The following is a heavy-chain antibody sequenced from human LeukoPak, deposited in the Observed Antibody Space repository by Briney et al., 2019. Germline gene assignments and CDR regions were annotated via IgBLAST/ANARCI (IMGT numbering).Heavy chain of an antibody. CDR2: INTDGSST. Sequence: GGSLRLSCAASGFTFSSYWMHWVRQAPGKGLVWVSRINTDGSSTSYADSVKGRFTISRDNAKNTLYLQMNSLRAEDTAVYYCARGSLVGGYSYGDPDFDYWGQGTLVTVSP. CDR1: GFTFSSYW. D-gene: IGHD5-18*01. CDR3: ARGSLVGGYSYGDPDFDY. V-gene: IGHV3-74*01. J-gene: IGHJ4*02.